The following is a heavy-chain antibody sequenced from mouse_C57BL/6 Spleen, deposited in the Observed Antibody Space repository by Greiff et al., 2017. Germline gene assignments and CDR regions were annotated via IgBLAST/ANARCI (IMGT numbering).Heavy chain of an antibody. CDR1: GFTFSSYA. V-gene: IGHV5-9-1*02. J-gene: IGHJ3*01. D-gene: IGHD2-1*01. Sequence: EVQLVESGAGLVKPGGSLKLSCAASGFTFSSYAMSWVRQTPEKRLEWVAYISSGGDYIYYADTVKGRFTISRDNARNTLYMQMSSLKSDDTAMYYCTRDAGYYGNYWFSYWGQGTLVTVSA. CDR2: ISSGGDYI. CDR3: TRDAGYYGNYWFSY.